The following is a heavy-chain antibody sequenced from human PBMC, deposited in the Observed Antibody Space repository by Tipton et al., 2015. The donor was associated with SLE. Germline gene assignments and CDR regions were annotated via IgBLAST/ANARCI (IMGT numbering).Heavy chain of an antibody. CDR2: IYATGIT. Sequence: TLSLTCTVSGGSISSGSYYWSWIRQPAGKGLEWIGHIYATGITNYNPSLKSRVTISVDTSKNQFSLKLSSVTAADTAVYYCARDKNGGYYDYWGQGTLVTVSS. V-gene: IGHV4-61*09. CDR3: ARDKNGGYYDY. J-gene: IGHJ4*02. D-gene: IGHD4-23*01. CDR1: GGSISSGSYY.